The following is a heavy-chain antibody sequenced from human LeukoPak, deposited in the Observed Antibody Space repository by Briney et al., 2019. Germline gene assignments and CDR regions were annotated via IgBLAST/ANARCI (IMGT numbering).Heavy chain of an antibody. CDR3: ARDLAAAGVY. CDR2: IDTSGGNI. V-gene: IGHV3-11*04. J-gene: IGHJ4*02. D-gene: IGHD6-13*01. CDR1: GFTFSDYY. Sequence: PGGSLRLSCAASGFTFSDYYMSWIRQAPGKGLEWISYIDTSGGNIYYADSVKGRFTISRDNSKNTLYLQMNSLRAEDTAVYYCARDLAAAGVYWGQGTLVTVSS.